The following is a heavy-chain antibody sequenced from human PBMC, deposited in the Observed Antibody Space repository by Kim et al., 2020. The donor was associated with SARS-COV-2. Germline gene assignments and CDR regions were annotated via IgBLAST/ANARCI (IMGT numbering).Heavy chain of an antibody. D-gene: IGHD6-13*01. J-gene: IGHJ4*02. V-gene: IGHV1-2*06. CDR2: INPNSGGT. Sequence: ASVKVSCKASGYTFTGYYIHWVRQAPGQGLEWMGRINPNSGGTNYAQKFQGRVTMTRDTSISTAYMELSRLRSDDTAVYYCARVLSSSWNFDYWGQGTLVTVSS. CDR3: ARVLSSSWNFDY. CDR1: GYTFTGYY.